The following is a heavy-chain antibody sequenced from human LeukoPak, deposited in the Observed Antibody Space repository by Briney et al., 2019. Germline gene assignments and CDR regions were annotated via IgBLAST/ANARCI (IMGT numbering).Heavy chain of an antibody. Sequence: ASVKVSCKASGYTFTSYYMHWVRQAPGQGLEWMGIINPSGGSTSYAQKFQGRVTMTRDTSTSIVYMELSSLRSEDTAVYYCARVFFRPGVDYWGQGTLVTVSS. D-gene: IGHD2-21*01. CDR3: ARVFFRPGVDY. V-gene: IGHV1-46*01. CDR2: INPSGGST. CDR1: GYTFTSYY. J-gene: IGHJ4*02.